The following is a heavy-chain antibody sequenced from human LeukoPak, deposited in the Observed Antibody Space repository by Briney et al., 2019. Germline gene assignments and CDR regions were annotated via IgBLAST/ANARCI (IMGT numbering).Heavy chain of an antibody. Sequence: SETLSLTCTVSGASIRSGNYYWSWLRQPPGKGLEWIGYIYHSGTTYYNPSLKSRVTISVDTSKNQFSLKLSSVTAADTAVYYCARGGQGSPFGYWGQGTLVTVSS. V-gene: IGHV4-30-4*01. D-gene: IGHD3-16*01. CDR2: IYHSGTT. J-gene: IGHJ4*02. CDR3: ARGGQGSPFGY. CDR1: GASIRSGNYY.